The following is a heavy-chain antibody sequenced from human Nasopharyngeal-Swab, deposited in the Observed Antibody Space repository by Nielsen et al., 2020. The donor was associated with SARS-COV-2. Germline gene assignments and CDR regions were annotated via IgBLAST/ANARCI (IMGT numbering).Heavy chain of an antibody. V-gene: IGHV1-46*01. CDR1: GYTFTTYN. D-gene: IGHD1-1*01. CDR2: INPSGGDT. J-gene: IGHJ6*02. CDR3: ANRRLEGIDV. Sequence: ASVKVSCKASGYTFTTYNVHWVRQAPGQGLEWMGRINPSGGDTGYAQKFQGRVTMTRDTSTSTVYMEVSSLRSEDTAVYYCANRRLEGIDVWGQGTTATVSS.